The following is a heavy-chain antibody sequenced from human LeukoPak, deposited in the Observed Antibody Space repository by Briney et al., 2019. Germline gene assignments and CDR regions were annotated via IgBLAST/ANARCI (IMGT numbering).Heavy chain of an antibody. CDR3: ARESPQEDIVVVPAAIEDYYGMDV. D-gene: IGHD2-2*01. J-gene: IGHJ6*02. CDR2: ISAYNGNT. Sequence: GASVKVSCKASGYTFTSYGISWVRQAPGQGLEWMGWISAYNGNTNYAQKLQGRVTMTTDTSTSTAYMELSSLRSEDTAVYYRARESPQEDIVVVPAAIEDYYGMDVWGQGTTVTVSS. CDR1: GYTFTSYG. V-gene: IGHV1-18*01.